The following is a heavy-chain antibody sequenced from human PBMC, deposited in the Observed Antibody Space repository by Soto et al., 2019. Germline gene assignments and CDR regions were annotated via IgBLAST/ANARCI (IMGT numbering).Heavy chain of an antibody. CDR1: GFTFSGYA. CDR2: ISGSGSST. D-gene: IGHD2-15*01. Sequence: GGSLRLSCAASGFTFSGYAMSWVRQAPGKGLEWVSAISGSGSSTYYGDSVKGRFTISRDNSKNTLYLQMNSLRAEDTALYYCAESMGGTANGMDVWGQGTTVTVSS. V-gene: IGHV3-23*01. J-gene: IGHJ6*02. CDR3: AESMGGTANGMDV.